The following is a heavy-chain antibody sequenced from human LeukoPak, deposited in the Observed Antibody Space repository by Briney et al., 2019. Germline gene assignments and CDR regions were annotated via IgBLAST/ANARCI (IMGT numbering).Heavy chain of an antibody. CDR1: GFTFSSYG. J-gene: IGHJ4*02. Sequence: GRCLRLSCAASGFTFSSYGMHWVRQAPGKGLEWVAVISYDGSNKYYADSVRGRFTISRDNSKNTLYLQMNSLRAEDTAVYYCASSYDSSGRDYWGQGTLVTVSS. CDR2: ISYDGSNK. V-gene: IGHV3-30*03. CDR3: ASSYDSSGRDY. D-gene: IGHD3-22*01.